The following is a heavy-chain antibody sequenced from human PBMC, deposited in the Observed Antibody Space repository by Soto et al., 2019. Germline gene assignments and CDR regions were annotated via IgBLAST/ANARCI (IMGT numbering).Heavy chain of an antibody. V-gene: IGHV3-33*01. CDR3: ASGNYGASGIDY. D-gene: IGHD1-7*01. Sequence: QPGGSLRLSCEGSGFTFSNYGIHWVRQAPGMGLDWVAVIWYDGNNKYYSESVKGRFTISRDNSKNTVFLEMSSLRAEDTAVYYCASGNYGASGIDYWGPGALVTVYS. J-gene: IGHJ4*02. CDR2: IWYDGNNK. CDR1: GFTFSNYG.